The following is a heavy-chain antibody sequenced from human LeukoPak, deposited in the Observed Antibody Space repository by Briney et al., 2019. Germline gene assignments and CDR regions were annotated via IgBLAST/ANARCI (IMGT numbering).Heavy chain of an antibody. Sequence: GESLKISCNGSKDTFDNYWIGWVRQMPGKGLEWMGIIYPDDSDTRYSPSFQGQVAISADTSISTAYLQWSGLKASDTAIYYCARASSSWTYFDYWGQGTLVTVSS. CDR2: IYPDDSDT. V-gene: IGHV5-51*01. CDR1: KDTFDNYW. J-gene: IGHJ4*02. CDR3: ARASSSWTYFDY. D-gene: IGHD6-13*01.